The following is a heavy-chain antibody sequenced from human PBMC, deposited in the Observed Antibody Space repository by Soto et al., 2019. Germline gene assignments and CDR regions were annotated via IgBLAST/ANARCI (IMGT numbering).Heavy chain of an antibody. CDR1: GYSFTSYW. Sequence: GESLKISCKGSGYSFTSYWISWVRQMPGKGLEWMGRIDPSDSYTNYSPSFQGHVTISADKSISTAYLQWSSLKASDTAMYYCARHPRDAYYYYGLDGWGQGTTVTVSS. CDR2: IDPSDSYT. CDR3: ARHPRDAYYYYGLDG. V-gene: IGHV5-10-1*01. J-gene: IGHJ6*02.